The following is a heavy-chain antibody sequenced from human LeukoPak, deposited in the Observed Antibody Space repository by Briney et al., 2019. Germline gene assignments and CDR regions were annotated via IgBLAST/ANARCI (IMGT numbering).Heavy chain of an antibody. D-gene: IGHD6-13*01. Sequence: GEPLKISCKGSGYSFTSYWIGWVRQMPGKGLEWMGIIYPGDSDTRYSPSFQGQVTISADKSISTAYLQWSSLKASDTAMYYCARLAYSSSWNDAFDIWGQGTMVTVSS. CDR3: ARLAYSSSWNDAFDI. J-gene: IGHJ3*02. V-gene: IGHV5-51*01. CDR2: IYPGDSDT. CDR1: GYSFTSYW.